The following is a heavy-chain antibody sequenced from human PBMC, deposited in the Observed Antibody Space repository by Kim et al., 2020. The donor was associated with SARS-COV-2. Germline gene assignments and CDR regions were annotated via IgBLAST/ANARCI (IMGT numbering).Heavy chain of an antibody. J-gene: IGHJ4*02. D-gene: IGHD4-17*01. Sequence: GESLKISCKGSGYSFTSYWIGWVRQMPGKGLEWMGIIYPGDSDTRYSPSFQGQVTISADKSISTAYLQWSSLKASDTAMYYCARCADGDYVRGRYYFDYWGQGTLVTVSS. CDR1: GYSFTSYW. CDR2: IYPGDSDT. CDR3: ARCADGDYVRGRYYFDY. V-gene: IGHV5-51*01.